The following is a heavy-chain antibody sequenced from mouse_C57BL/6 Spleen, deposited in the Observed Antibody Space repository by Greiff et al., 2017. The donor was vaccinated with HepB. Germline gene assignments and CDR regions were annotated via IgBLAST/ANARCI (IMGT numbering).Heavy chain of an antibody. D-gene: IGHD1-1*01. CDR2: INPNNGGT. CDR1: GYTFTDYN. V-gene: IGHV1-18*01. J-gene: IGHJ3*01. Sequence: VQLQQSGPEPVKPGASVKIPCKASGYTFTDYNMDWVKQSHGKSLGWIGDINPNNGGTIYNQKFKGKATLTVDKSSSTAYMELRSLTSEDTAVYYCARRYYGSSDGFAYWGQGTLVTVSA. CDR3: ARRYYGSSDGFAY.